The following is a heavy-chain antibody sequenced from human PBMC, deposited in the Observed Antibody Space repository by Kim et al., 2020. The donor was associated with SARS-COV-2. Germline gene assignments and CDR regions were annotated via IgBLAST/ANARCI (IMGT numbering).Heavy chain of an antibody. Sequence: ASVKVSCKASGYTFTGYYMHWVRQAPGQGLEWMGWINPNSGGTNYAQKFQGRVTMTRDTSISTAYMELSRLRSDDTAVYYCASYSSSWYGNYYYYGMDVWGQGTTVTVSS. V-gene: IGHV1-2*02. CDR2: INPNSGGT. CDR3: ASYSSSWYGNYYYYGMDV. CDR1: GYTFTGYY. D-gene: IGHD6-13*01. J-gene: IGHJ6*02.